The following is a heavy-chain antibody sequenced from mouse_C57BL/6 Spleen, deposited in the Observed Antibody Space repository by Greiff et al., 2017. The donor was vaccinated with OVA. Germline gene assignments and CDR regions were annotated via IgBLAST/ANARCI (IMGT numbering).Heavy chain of an antibody. CDR1: GFTFSSYG. D-gene: IGHD2-4*01. CDR3: ARPLYYDYDGFAY. J-gene: IGHJ3*01. CDR2: ISSGGSYT. V-gene: IGHV5-6*01. Sequence: EVKLVESGGDLVKPGGSLKLSCAASGFTFSSYGMSWVRQTPDKRLEWVATISSGGSYTYYPDSVKGRFTISRDNAKNTLYLQMSSLKSEDTAMYYCARPLYYDYDGFAYWGQGTLVTGSA.